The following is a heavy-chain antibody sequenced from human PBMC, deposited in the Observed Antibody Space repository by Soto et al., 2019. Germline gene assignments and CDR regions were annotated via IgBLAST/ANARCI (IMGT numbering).Heavy chain of an antibody. CDR1: GGSLSNYG. D-gene: IGHD4-17*01. J-gene: IGHJ6*02. Sequence: QVQLVQSGAEVKKPGSSVKVSCKASGGSLSNYGISWVRQAPGQGLEWMGGIIPVFGTANYAQKFQGRVTIPADESTSIVYMDGTSLRSEDTAVYYCARGDATKIVVTTYYGMDVWGQGTTVTVSS. CDR3: ARGDATKIVVTTYYGMDV. CDR2: IIPVFGTA. V-gene: IGHV1-69*12.